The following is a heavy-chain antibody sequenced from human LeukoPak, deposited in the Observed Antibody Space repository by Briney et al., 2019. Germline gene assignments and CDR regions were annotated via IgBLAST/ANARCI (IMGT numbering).Heavy chain of an antibody. Sequence: ASVKVSCKASEYTITDYYIHWVRQAPGQGLEWMGWINPATGGTNYPQKFRGRVTMARDTSISSAYMELSSLISDDTAVYYCARDSGGIDYSAYFFDFWGQGTLVTVSP. D-gene: IGHD1-26*01. CDR3: ARDSGGIDYSAYFFDF. CDR1: EYTITDYY. V-gene: IGHV1-2*02. CDR2: INPATGGT. J-gene: IGHJ4*02.